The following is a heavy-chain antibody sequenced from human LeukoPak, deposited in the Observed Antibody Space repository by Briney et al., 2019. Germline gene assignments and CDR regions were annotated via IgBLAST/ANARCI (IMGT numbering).Heavy chain of an antibody. Sequence: GGSLRLSCVVSGFTFSSYAMNWVRQAPGKGLEWVSSSSSSSSYIYYADSVKGRFTISRDNAKNSLYLQMNSLRAEDTAVYYCARAHNWKYGTFDYWGQGTLVTVSS. J-gene: IGHJ4*02. CDR3: ARAHNWKYGTFDY. V-gene: IGHV3-21*01. CDR2: SSSSSSYI. D-gene: IGHD1-7*01. CDR1: GFTFSSYA.